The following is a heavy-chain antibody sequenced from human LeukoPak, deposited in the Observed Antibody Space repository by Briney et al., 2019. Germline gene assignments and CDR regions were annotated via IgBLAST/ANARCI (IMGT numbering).Heavy chain of an antibody. CDR3: ARWSVIVDY. D-gene: IGHD4-11*01. CDR1: GGSISSYY. Sequence: SETLSLTCTVSGGSISSYYWSWIRQPPGKGLEWIGYIYYSGSTNCNPSLKSRVTISVDTSKNQFSLKLSSVTAADTAVYYCARWSVIVDYWGQGTLVTVSS. V-gene: IGHV4-59*01. CDR2: IYYSGST. J-gene: IGHJ4*02.